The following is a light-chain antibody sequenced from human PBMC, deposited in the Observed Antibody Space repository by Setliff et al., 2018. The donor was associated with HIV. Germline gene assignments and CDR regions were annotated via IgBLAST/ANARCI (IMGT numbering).Light chain of an antibody. Sequence: QSVLTQPPSASGTPGQRVTISCSGSSSNIGSNTVTWYQQLPGTAPKLLIYKNDQRPSGVPDRFSGSKSGTSASLAISGLQSGDEADYYCAAWDDSLHGSYVFGAGTRSPS. CDR1: SSNIGSNT. V-gene: IGLV1-44*01. CDR2: KND. CDR3: AAWDDSLHGSYV. J-gene: IGLJ1*01.